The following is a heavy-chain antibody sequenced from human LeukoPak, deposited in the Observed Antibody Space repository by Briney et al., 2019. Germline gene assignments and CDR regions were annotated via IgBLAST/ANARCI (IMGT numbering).Heavy chain of an antibody. CDR2: IYYSGST. V-gene: IGHV4-31*03. Sequence: SETLSLTCTVSGGSISSGGYYWSWIRQHPGQDLEWIGYIYYSGSTYYNPSLKSRVTISVDTSKNQFSLKLSSVTAADTAVYYCASLYSGSYNYWGQGTLVTVSS. CDR1: GGSISSGGYY. CDR3: ASLYSGSYNY. J-gene: IGHJ4*02. D-gene: IGHD1-26*01.